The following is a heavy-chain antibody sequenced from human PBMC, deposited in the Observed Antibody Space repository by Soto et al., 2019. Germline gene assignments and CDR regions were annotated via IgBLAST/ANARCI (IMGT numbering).Heavy chain of an antibody. D-gene: IGHD4-17*01. J-gene: IGHJ6*02. Sequence: SETLSLTCTVSGGSISSGGYYWSWIRQHPGKGLEWIGYIYYSGSTYYNPSLKSRVTISVDTSKNQFSLKLSSVTAADTAVYYCARALPTVTTEDYYYYYGMDVWGQGTTVTVS. CDR2: IYYSGST. V-gene: IGHV4-31*03. CDR1: GGSISSGGYY. CDR3: ARALPTVTTEDYYYYYGMDV.